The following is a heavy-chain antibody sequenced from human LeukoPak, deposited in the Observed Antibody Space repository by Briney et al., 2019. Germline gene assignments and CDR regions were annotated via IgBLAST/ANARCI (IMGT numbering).Heavy chain of an antibody. CDR1: GFTFSSYG. V-gene: IGHV3-33*01. CDR3: ARVTITEDAFDI. D-gene: IGHD5-12*01. J-gene: IGHJ3*02. CDR2: IWYDGSNK. Sequence: GGSLRLSCAASGFTFSSYGMHWVRQAPGKGLEWVAVIWYDGSNKYYADSVKGRFTISRDNSKNTLYLQMNSLRAEDTAVYYCARVTITEDAFDIWGQGTMVTVSP.